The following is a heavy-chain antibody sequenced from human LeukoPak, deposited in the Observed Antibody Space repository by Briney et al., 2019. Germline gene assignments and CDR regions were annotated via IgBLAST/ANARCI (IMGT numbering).Heavy chain of an antibody. J-gene: IGHJ4*02. CDR2: IKSKTDGGTT. CDR1: GFTFSNAW. CDR3: TTDGDLDIVVVVAVP. V-gene: IGHV3-15*01. Sequence: KPGGSLRLSCAASGFTFSNAWMSWVRQAPGKGLEWVGRIKSKTDGGTTDYAAPVKGRFTISRDDSKNTLYLQMNSLKTEDTAVYYCTTDGDLDIVVVVAVPWGQGTLVTVSS. D-gene: IGHD2-15*01.